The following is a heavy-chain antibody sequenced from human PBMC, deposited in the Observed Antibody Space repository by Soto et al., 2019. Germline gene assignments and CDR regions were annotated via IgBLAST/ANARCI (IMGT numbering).Heavy chain of an antibody. J-gene: IGHJ5*02. V-gene: IGHV3-30*04. CDR2: ILKDGKSK. CDR1: GFILSDFA. D-gene: IGHD2-15*01. Sequence: LRLSCAASGFILSDFAMHWVRQAPGRGLEWVAVILKDGKSKYYADSVRGRFTISSDTSKDTIFLQLTSLRLDDSAVYYCAKTGCNGGSCFSWFDPWGQGTPVTVSS. CDR3: AKTGCNGGSCFSWFDP.